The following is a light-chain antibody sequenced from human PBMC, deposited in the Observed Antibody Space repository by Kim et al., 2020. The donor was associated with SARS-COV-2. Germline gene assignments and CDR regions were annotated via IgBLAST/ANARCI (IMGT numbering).Light chain of an antibody. J-gene: IGKJ1*01. CDR3: QQYNSYAWT. CDR1: QSIDIW. Sequence: GDRVTVTCRASQSIDIWLAWYQQKPGKAPKLLIYDASSLHSGVPSRFSGSGSGTEFTLTITGLQPDDFATYYCQQYNSYAWTFGPGTKVDIK. V-gene: IGKV1-5*01. CDR2: DAS.